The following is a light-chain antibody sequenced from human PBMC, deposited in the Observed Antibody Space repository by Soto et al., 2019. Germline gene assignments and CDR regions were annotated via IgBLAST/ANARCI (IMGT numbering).Light chain of an antibody. CDR1: SSNIGTNT. J-gene: IGLJ2*01. CDR3: AAWDGSLNVVL. CDR2: STN. V-gene: IGLV1-44*01. Sequence: QSVLTQPPSASGTPGQRVTISCSGSSSNIGTNTVNWYQQLPASAPQLLLYSTNQRPSRVPARYSGSKSGTSASLAISGLQSDDEADYYWAAWDGSLNVVLFGGGTTLTVL.